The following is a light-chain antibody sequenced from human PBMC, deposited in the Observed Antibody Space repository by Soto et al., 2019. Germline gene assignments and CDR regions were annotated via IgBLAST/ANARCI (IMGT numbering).Light chain of an antibody. J-gene: IGLJ1*01. CDR3: SSYTSSSPYV. CDR1: SSDVGAYNY. Sequence: SVLTQPASVSGSPGQSITISCTGTSSDVGAYNYVSWYQQHPGKVPKLMIYEVSNRPSGVSNRFSGSKSGNTASLTISGLQAEDEADYYCSSYTSSSPYVFGTGTKVTVL. CDR2: EVS. V-gene: IGLV2-14*01.